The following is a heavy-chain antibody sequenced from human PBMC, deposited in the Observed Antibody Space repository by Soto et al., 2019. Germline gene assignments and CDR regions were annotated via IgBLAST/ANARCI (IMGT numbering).Heavy chain of an antibody. CDR2: IWYDGSNK. D-gene: IGHD3-22*01. CDR1: GFTFSSYG. V-gene: IGHV3-33*01. J-gene: IGHJ4*02. CDR3: ARDKNYYDSSGYFDY. Sequence: QVQLVESGGGVVQPGRSLRLSCAASGFTFSSYGMHWVRQAPGKGLEWVAVIWYDGSNKYYADSVKGRFTISRDNSKNTLYLQMNSLRAEDTAVYYCARDKNYYDSSGYFDYRGQGTLVTVSS.